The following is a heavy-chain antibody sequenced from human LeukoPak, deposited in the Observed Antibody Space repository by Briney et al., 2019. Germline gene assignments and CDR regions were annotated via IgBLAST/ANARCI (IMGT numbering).Heavy chain of an antibody. CDR2: IFYSGST. D-gene: IGHD3-22*01. CDR1: GGSISSSSYY. Sequence: SETLSLTCTVSGGSISSSSYYWGWIRQPPGKGLERLGSIFYSGSTYYNPFLKSRVTIFVATSKKQFSLKLSSVTAADTAVYYCATIKNYYDSSGDNEYWGQGTLVTVSS. V-gene: IGHV4-39*01. CDR3: ATIKNYYDSSGDNEY. J-gene: IGHJ4*02.